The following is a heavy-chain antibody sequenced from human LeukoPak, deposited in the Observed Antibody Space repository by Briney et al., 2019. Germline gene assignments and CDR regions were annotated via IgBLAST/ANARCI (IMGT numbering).Heavy chain of an antibody. Sequence: PSETLSLTCTVSGGSISSGGYYWSWIRQHPGKGLEWIGYIYYSGSTYYNPSLKSRVTISVDTSKNQFSLKLSSVTAADTAVYYCAREISITMVRGHYFDYWGQGTLVTVSS. CDR2: IYYSGST. CDR3: AREISITMVRGHYFDY. V-gene: IGHV4-31*03. J-gene: IGHJ4*02. CDR1: GGSISSGGYY. D-gene: IGHD3-10*01.